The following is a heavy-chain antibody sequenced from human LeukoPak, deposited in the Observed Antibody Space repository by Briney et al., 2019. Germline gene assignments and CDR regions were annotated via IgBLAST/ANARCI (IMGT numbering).Heavy chain of an antibody. Sequence: ASVKVSCKASGYTFTSYGISWVRQAPGQGLEWMGWISAYNGNTNYAQKLQGRVTMTTDTSTSTAYMELRSLRSDDTAVYYCARAALIYSSVDYFDYWGQGTLVTVSS. CDR1: GYTFTSYG. CDR3: ARAALIYSSVDYFDY. J-gene: IGHJ4*02. V-gene: IGHV1-18*01. CDR2: ISAYNGNT. D-gene: IGHD6-19*01.